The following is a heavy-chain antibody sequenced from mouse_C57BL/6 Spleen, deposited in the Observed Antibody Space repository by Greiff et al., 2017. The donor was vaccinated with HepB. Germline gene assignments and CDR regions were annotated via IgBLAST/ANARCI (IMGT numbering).Heavy chain of an antibody. CDR3: ARSGYYGSRTLYNFDY. CDR1: GYAFSSSW. V-gene: IGHV1-82*01. D-gene: IGHD1-1*01. J-gene: IGHJ2*01. CDR2: IYPGDGDT. Sequence: QVQLQQSGPELVKPGASVKISCKASGYAFSSSWMNWVKQRPGKGLEWIGRIYPGDGDTNYNGKFKGKATLTADKSSSTAYMQLSSLTSEDSAVYFCARSGYYGSRTLYNFDYWGKGTTLTVSS.